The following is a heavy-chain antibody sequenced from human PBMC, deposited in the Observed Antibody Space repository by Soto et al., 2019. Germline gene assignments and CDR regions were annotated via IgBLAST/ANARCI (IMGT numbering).Heavy chain of an antibody. CDR3: AIDSRSVAGMVY. Sequence: SVKVSCKASGGTFSSYTISWVRQAPGQGLEWMGRIIPILGIANYAQKFQGRATITADKSTSTAYMELSSLRSEDTAVYYCAIDSRSVAGMVYWGQGNLVTVSS. CDR1: GGTFSSYT. J-gene: IGHJ4*02. D-gene: IGHD6-19*01. V-gene: IGHV1-69*04. CDR2: IIPILGIA.